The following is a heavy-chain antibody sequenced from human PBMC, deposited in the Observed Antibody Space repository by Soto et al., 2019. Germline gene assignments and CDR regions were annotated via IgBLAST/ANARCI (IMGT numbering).Heavy chain of an antibody. Sequence: EVQLLESGGGLVQPGGSLRLSCAASGSTFSSYAMSWVRQAPGKGLEWVSAISGSGGSTYYADSVKGRFTISRDNSKNTLYLQMNSLRAEDTAVYYCAKPGLYSSLHNTDYWGQGTLVTVSS. D-gene: IGHD6-6*01. CDR2: ISGSGGST. J-gene: IGHJ4*02. V-gene: IGHV3-23*01. CDR1: GSTFSSYA. CDR3: AKPGLYSSLHNTDY.